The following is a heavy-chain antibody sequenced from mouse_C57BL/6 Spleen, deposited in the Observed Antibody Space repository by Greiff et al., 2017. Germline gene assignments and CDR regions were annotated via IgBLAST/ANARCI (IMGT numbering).Heavy chain of an antibody. V-gene: IGHV1-50*01. CDR3: AIYDGYYVYYFDY. CDR1: GYTFTSYW. CDR2: IDPSDSYT. D-gene: IGHD2-3*01. J-gene: IGHJ2*01. Sequence: VQLQQPGAELVKPGASVKLSCKASGYTFTSYWMQWVKQRPGQGLEWIGEIDPSDSYTNYNQKFKGKATLTVDTSSSTAYMQLSSLTSEDSAVYYCAIYDGYYVYYFDYRGQGTTLTVSS.